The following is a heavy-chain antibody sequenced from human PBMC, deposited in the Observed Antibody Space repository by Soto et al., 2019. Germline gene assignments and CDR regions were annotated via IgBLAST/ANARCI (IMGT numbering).Heavy chain of an antibody. D-gene: IGHD2-2*01. CDR1: GFTFSSYS. V-gene: IGHV3-48*01. Sequence: PGGSLRLSCAASGFTFSSYSMNWVRQAPGKGLEWVSYISSSSSTIYYADSVKGRFTISRDNAKNSLYLQMNSLRAEDTAVYYCAKRRYCPSTTCFDYWGQGTRVTVSS. CDR2: ISSSSSTI. CDR3: AKRRYCPSTTCFDY. J-gene: IGHJ4*01.